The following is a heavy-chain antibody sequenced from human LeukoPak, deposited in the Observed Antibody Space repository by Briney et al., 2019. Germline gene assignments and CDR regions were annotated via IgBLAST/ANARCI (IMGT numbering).Heavy chain of an antibody. V-gene: IGHV4-59*08. CDR2: IYYSGAT. J-gene: IGHJ6*02. CDR1: SGSIDNYY. D-gene: IGHD6-13*01. Sequence: SETLSLTCSVSSGSIDNYYWSWIRRPPGKGLEWIGHIYYSGATNYNPSLKSRVTISVDTSKNQFSLKLSSVTAADTAVYYCARRLSSWYDYYYYGMDVWGQGTTVTVSS. CDR3: ARRLSSWYDYYYYGMDV.